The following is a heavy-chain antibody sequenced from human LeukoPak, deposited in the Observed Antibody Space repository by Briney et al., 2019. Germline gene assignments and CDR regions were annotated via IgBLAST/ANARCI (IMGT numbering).Heavy chain of an antibody. D-gene: IGHD2-2*01. J-gene: IGHJ6*02. CDR1: GFTFSSYA. CDR3: ARDLDCSSTSCYGRYYGMDV. CDR2: ISYDGSNK. Sequence: GRSLRLSCAASGFTFSSYAMHWVRQAPGKGLEWVAVISYDGSNKYYADSVKGRFTISRDNSKNTLYLQMNSLRAEDTDVYYCARDLDCSSTSCYGRYYGMDVWGQGTTVTVSS. V-gene: IGHV3-30-3*01.